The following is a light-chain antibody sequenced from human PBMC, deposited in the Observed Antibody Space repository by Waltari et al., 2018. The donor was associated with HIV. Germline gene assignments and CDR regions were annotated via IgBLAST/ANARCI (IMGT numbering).Light chain of an antibody. CDR3: QKYDRAPYT. CDR2: GAS. J-gene: IGKJ2*01. V-gene: IGKV1-27*01. CDR1: QDISSS. Sequence: DIQVTQSPSSLSVSIGDRVNITCRATQDISSSLAWYQHKPGTPPKLLMYGASTLQSGVPSRFRGSGSGTDFTLTITSLQSEDIGIYYCQKYDRAPYTFGQGTRLEI.